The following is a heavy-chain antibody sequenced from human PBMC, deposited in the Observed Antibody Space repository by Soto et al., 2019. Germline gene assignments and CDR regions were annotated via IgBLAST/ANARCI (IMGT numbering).Heavy chain of an antibody. CDR3: ARGYRGYSSSRYRFDP. J-gene: IGHJ5*02. D-gene: IGHD6-13*01. Sequence: ASVKVSCKASGGTFSSYAISWVRQAPGQGLEWMGGIIPIFGTANYAQKFQGRVTITADESTSTAYMELSSLRSEDTAVYYCARGYRGYSSSRYRFDPWGQGTLVTVSS. V-gene: IGHV1-69*13. CDR1: GGTFSSYA. CDR2: IIPIFGTA.